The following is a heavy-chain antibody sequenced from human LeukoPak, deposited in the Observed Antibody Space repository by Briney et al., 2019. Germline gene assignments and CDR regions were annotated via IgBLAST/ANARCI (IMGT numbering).Heavy chain of an antibody. V-gene: IGHV3-23*01. CDR2: IGDSGDST. J-gene: IGHJ6*02. Sequence: GGSLRLSCAASRFTFSSFAMTWVRQAPGKGLESVSGIGDSGDSTSYADSVKGRFTIFRDNSKNTLYLQMNSLRAEDTAVYYCAKAMDLSLKYYYYGTDVWGQGTTVTVSS. CDR1: RFTFSSFA. CDR3: AKAMDLSLKYYYYGTDV. D-gene: IGHD3-16*02.